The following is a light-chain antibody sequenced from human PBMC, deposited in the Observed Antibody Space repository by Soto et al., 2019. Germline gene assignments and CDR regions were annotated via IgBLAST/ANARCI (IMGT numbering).Light chain of an antibody. Sequence: DIQMTQSPSSVSASVGDTVTVSCRASQVISSWLAWYQQKPGRAPNLLIYGTSSLQSGVPSRFRGSGSGTDFTLTISGVQPEDFATYYCQQSFSIPIYTFGQGTKVDI. J-gene: IGKJ2*01. CDR1: QVISSW. V-gene: IGKV1-12*01. CDR3: QQSFSIPIYT. CDR2: GTS.